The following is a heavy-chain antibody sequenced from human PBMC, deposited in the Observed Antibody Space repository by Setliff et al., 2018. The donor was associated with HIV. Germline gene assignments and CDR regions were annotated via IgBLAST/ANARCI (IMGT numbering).Heavy chain of an antibody. Sequence: PGGSLRLSCAASGFTFNSYAMSWVRQAPGKGLEWVATMSGSTGDTYYADSVKGRFTISRDNSKNTLSLQMNSLRAEDTAVYYCARKLLTRPNYYGMDVWGQGTTVTVSS. CDR2: MSGSTGDT. CDR1: GFTFNSYA. CDR3: ARKLLTRPNYYGMDV. V-gene: IGHV3-23*01. J-gene: IGHJ6*02. D-gene: IGHD2-15*01.